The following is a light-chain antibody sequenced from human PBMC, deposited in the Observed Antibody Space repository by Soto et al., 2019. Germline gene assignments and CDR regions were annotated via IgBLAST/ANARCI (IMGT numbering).Light chain of an antibody. V-gene: IGKV3-20*01. Sequence: EIVLTQSPGTLSLSPGERATLSYRASQSVSSSHLAWYQQKPGQAPRLLIYGASSRATGIPDRFSGSGSVTDFTLTISRLEPEDFAVYYCQQYGSSLLTFGGGTKVEFK. J-gene: IGKJ4*01. CDR3: QQYGSSLLT. CDR2: GAS. CDR1: QSVSSSH.